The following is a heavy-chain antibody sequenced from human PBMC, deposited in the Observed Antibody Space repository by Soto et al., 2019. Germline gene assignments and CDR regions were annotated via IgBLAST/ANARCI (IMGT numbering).Heavy chain of an antibody. CDR2: ISYDGSNK. V-gene: IGHV3-30-3*01. D-gene: IGHD6-13*01. J-gene: IGHJ6*02. CDR3: ARDLLYSSSWYSSYYYYYYGMDV. CDR1: GFTFSSYA. Sequence: GGSLILSCAASGFTFSSYAMHWVRQAPGKGLEWVAVISYDGSNKYYADSAKGRFTISRDNSKNTLYLQMNSLRAEDTAVYYCARDLLYSSSWYSSYYYYYYGMDVWGQGTTVTVSS.